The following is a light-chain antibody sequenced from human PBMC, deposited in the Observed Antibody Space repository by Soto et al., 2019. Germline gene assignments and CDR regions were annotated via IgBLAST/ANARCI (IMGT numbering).Light chain of an antibody. J-gene: IGLJ2*01. Sequence: QSVLTQPPSVSGAPGQRVTISCTGSSSNIGANYVVHWYQCLPGTAPKLLISGDINRPSGVPDRFSGSKSGTSASLAITGLQAEDEADYYCQSFDSRLNTVVFGGGTKVTVL. CDR1: SSNIGANYV. V-gene: IGLV1-40*01. CDR3: QSFDSRLNTVV. CDR2: GDI.